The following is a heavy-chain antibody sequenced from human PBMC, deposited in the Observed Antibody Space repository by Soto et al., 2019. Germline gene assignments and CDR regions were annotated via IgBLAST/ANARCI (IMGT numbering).Heavy chain of an antibody. J-gene: IGHJ4*02. D-gene: IGHD2-2*01. Sequence: PGGSLRLSCAASGFTFSTYLMSWVRQAPGKGLEWVANLKQDGMESHYMDSVKGRFTISRDNAKNSLYLQMNSLRVEDTAVYYCVRDTSPRRADCWGQGTMVTV. CDR2: LKQDGMES. V-gene: IGHV3-7*01. CDR3: VRDTSPRRADC. CDR1: GFTFSTYL.